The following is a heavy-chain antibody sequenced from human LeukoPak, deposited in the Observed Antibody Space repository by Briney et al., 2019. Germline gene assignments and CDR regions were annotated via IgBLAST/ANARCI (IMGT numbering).Heavy chain of an antibody. CDR2: IWYDGTNK. CDR1: GFTFSSYG. V-gene: IGHV3-33*06. D-gene: IGHD3-22*01. Sequence: GGSLRLSCAASGFTFSSYGMHWVRQARGKGVEWVAVIWYDGTNKYYADSVKGRFTISRENKKNKMYMQMNSLSAEDTAVYYCAKDFSYYDSSGSGPDHWGQGTLVTVSS. J-gene: IGHJ4*02. CDR3: AKDFSYYDSSGSGPDH.